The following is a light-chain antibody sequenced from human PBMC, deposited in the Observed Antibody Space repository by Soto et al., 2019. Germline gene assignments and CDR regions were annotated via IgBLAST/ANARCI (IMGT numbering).Light chain of an antibody. CDR2: ETS. CDR3: HYYIDDCWM. Sequence: DIQLTQSPSTLSASVGDRVTITCRASQTISSWFAWYQQKPGKAPNHLIYETSNLKSGVPSRFSGSGSGTEFTLTISSHQPYVFATYFCHYYIDDCWMFGQGTKVEIK. V-gene: IGKV1-5*03. CDR1: QTISSW. J-gene: IGKJ1*01.